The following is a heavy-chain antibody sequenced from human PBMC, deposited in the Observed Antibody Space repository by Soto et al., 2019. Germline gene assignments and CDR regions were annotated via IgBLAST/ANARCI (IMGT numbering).Heavy chain of an antibody. CDR1: GCTFSDYY. CDR3: ARDLGYYDSSGYFDS. J-gene: IGHJ4*02. Sequence: GGSRRLSCAASGCTFSDYYMSWIRQAPGKGLEWVSYISSSDTIISYADSVKGRFTISRDNAKNSLYLQMNSLRAEDTAVYYCARDLGYYDSSGYFDSWGQGTLVTVSS. CDR2: ISSSDTII. V-gene: IGHV3-11*01. D-gene: IGHD3-22*01.